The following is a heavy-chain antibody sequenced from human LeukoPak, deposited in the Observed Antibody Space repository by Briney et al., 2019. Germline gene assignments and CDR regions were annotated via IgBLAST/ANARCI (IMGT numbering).Heavy chain of an antibody. V-gene: IGHV4-4*07. CDR2: IYTSGST. CDR1: GGSISSYY. J-gene: IGHJ5*02. CDR3: ARANFDWLFGNLWFDP. Sequence: KSSETLSLTCTVSGGSISSYYWSWIRQPAGKGLEWIGRIYTSGSTNYNPSLKSRVTMSVDTSKNQFSLKLSSVTAADTAVYYRARANFDWLFGNLWFDPWGQGTLVTVSS. D-gene: IGHD3-9*01.